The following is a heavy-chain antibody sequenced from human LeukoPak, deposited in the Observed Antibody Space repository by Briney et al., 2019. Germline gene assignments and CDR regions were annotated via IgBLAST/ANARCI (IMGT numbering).Heavy chain of an antibody. D-gene: IGHD1-26*01. Sequence: SETLSLTCTVSGGSISSSSYYWGWIRQPPGKGLEWFGSIYYSGSTYYNPSLKSRVTISVDTSKNQFSLKLSSVTAADTAVYYCARHGPAKWEPFDYWGQGTLVTVSS. V-gene: IGHV4-39*01. CDR3: ARHGPAKWEPFDY. J-gene: IGHJ4*02. CDR2: IYYSGST. CDR1: GGSISSSSYY.